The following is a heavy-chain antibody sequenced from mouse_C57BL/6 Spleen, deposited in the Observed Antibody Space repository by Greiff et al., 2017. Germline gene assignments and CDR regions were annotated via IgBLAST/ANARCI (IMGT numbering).Heavy chain of an antibody. V-gene: IGHV1-82*01. Sequence: VQLQQSGPELVKPGASVKISCKASGYAFSSSWMNWVKQRPGKGLEWIGRIYPGDGDTNYNGKFKGKATLTADKSSSTAYMQLSSLTSEDSAVYFCASVRDSSGPWFAYWGQGTLVTVSA. CDR3: ASVRDSSGPWFAY. CDR1: GYAFSSSW. CDR2: IYPGDGDT. J-gene: IGHJ3*01. D-gene: IGHD3-2*02.